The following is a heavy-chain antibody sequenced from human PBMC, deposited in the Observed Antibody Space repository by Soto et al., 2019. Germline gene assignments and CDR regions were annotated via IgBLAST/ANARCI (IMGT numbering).Heavy chain of an antibody. V-gene: IGHV1-69*02. CDR3: ARSDSGSRWYDAFDI. J-gene: IGHJ3*02. Sequence: GASVKVSWKASGGTFSSYTISWVRQAPGQGLEWMGRIIPILGIANYAQKFQGRVTITADKSTSTAYMELSSLRSEDTAVYYCARSDSGSRWYDAFDIWGQGTMVTVSS. CDR1: GGTFSSYT. CDR2: IIPILGIA. D-gene: IGHD6-13*01.